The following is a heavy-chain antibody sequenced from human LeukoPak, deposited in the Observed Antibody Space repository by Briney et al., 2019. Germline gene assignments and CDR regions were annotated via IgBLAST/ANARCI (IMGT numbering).Heavy chain of an antibody. CDR1: GYTFTDYA. CDR2: INAGNGDT. Sequence: ASVKVSCKASGYTFTDYAMHWVRQAPGQRLEWMGWINAGNGDTRHSRNFQGRATIMRETSASTTYMELSSLRSEDTAVYYCARDPGSRSYWSNNGMDVWGQGTTVTVSS. J-gene: IGHJ6*02. D-gene: IGHD3-10*01. V-gene: IGHV1-3*01. CDR3: ARDPGSRSYWSNNGMDV.